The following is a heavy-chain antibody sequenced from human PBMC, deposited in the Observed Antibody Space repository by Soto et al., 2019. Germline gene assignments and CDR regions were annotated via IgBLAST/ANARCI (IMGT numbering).Heavy chain of an antibody. CDR2: ISGSGGST. Sequence: EVQLLESGGGLVQPGGSLRLSCAASGFTFSSYAMSWVRQAPGKGLEWVSAISGSGGSTYYADSVKGRFTISRDNSKNTLYLQMNSLRAEXXXXXXXXKDPSSSGLWDYWGQGTLVTVSS. J-gene: IGHJ4*02. CDR3: XKDPSSSGLWDY. CDR1: GFTFSSYA. D-gene: IGHD6-6*01. V-gene: IGHV3-23*01.